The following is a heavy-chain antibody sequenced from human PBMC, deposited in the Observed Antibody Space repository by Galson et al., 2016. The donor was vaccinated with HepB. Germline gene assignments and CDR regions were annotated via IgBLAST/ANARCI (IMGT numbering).Heavy chain of an antibody. CDR2: ITIDGSTT. D-gene: IGHD4-23*01. J-gene: IGHJ4*02. V-gene: IGHV3-74*01. CDR1: GFTFSNYW. CDR3: ARDLWRGGRIDY. Sequence: SLRLSCAASGFTFSNYWMHWVRQAPGKGLVWVSHITIDGSTTTYADSVKDRFTISRDNAKNTLYLQMNSLRAEDPAVYYCARDLWRGGRIDYWGQGTLVTVSS.